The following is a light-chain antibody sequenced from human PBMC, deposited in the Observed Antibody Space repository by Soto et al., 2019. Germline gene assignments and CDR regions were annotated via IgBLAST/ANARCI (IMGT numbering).Light chain of an antibody. Sequence: DIQMTQSPSSLSASVGDRVTITCRASQSISNYLNWYQQKPGKAPKLLIYAASTLQGGVPSTFSGSVSESSFTLTISSLQPEDFATYYCQQSYSTPPFTFGPGTKVDI. V-gene: IGKV1-39*01. J-gene: IGKJ3*01. CDR1: QSISNY. CDR3: QQSYSTPPFT. CDR2: AAS.